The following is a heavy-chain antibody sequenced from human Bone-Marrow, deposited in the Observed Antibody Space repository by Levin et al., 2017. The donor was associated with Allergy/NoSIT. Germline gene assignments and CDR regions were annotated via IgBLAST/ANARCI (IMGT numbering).Heavy chain of an antibody. V-gene: IGHV1-18*01. CDR1: GYTFTSYG. Sequence: ASVKVSCKASGYTFTSYGISWVRQAPGQGLEWMGWISAYNGNTNYAQKLQGRVTMTTDTSTSTAYMELRSLRSDDTAVYYCARVANYYDSSGYYYEDAFDIWGQGTMVTVSS. CDR2: ISAYNGNT. J-gene: IGHJ3*02. D-gene: IGHD3-22*01. CDR3: ARVANYYDSSGYYYEDAFDI.